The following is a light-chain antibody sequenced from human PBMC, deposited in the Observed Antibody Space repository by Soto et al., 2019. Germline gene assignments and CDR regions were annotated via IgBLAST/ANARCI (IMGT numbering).Light chain of an antibody. J-gene: IGLJ2*01. Sequence: QSVLTQPPLASGTPGQRVTISCSRSSSNIGSNPVNWYQQLPGTAPKLLIYSNNQRPSGVPDRFSGSKSGTSASLAISALQSEDEADYYCAAWDSSLNAHLLFGGGTKLTVL. CDR2: SNN. V-gene: IGLV1-44*01. CDR1: SSNIGSNP. CDR3: AAWDSSLNAHLL.